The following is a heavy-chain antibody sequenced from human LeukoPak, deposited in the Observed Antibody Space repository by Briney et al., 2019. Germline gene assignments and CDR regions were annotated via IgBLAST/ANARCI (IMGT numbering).Heavy chain of an antibody. CDR3: ASITIFGVVPAFEM. V-gene: IGHV1-46*01. J-gene: IGHJ3*02. CDR1: GYSFTSYY. Sequence: GASVKVSCKASGYSFTSYYVYWVRQAPGQGLEWMGMINPSGGSTSYAQKFQGRVTMTRDTSTSTLFMELSSLRSEDTAVYYCASITIFGVVPAFEMWGQGTMVIVSS. D-gene: IGHD3-3*01. CDR2: INPSGGST.